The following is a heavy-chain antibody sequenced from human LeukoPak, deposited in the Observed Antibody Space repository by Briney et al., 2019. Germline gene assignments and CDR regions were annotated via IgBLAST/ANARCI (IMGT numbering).Heavy chain of an antibody. CDR2: IYYSGTT. V-gene: IGHV4-59*01. D-gene: IGHD2-2*01. CDR1: GGSISSYY. Sequence: TSETLSLTCTVSGGSISSYYWSWIRQPPGKGLEWIGYIYYSGTTNYNPSLKSRVTISVDTSKNQFSLKLSSVTAADTAVYYCARVPAARGYYYGMDVWGQGTTVTVSS. CDR3: ARVPAARGYYYGMDV. J-gene: IGHJ6*02.